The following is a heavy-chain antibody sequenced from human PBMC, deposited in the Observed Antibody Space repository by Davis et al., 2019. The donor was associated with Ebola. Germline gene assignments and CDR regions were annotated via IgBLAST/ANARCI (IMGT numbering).Heavy chain of an antibody. D-gene: IGHD6-13*01. Sequence: PGGSLRLSCAASGFTVSTNYVAWVRQAPGKGLEWVSYISSSGSIIYYADSVKGRFTISRDNAENSLFLQMNNLRDEDTAVYYCARSVAAAGASGLFNYWGQGTLVTVSS. V-gene: IGHV3-11*04. J-gene: IGHJ4*02. CDR1: GFTVSTNY. CDR2: ISSSGSII. CDR3: ARSVAAAGASGLFNY.